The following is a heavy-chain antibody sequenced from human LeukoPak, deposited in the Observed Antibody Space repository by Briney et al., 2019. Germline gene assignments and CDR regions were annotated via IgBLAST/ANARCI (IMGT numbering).Heavy chain of an antibody. Sequence: NPSETLSLTCTVSGGSISSSSYYWGWIRQPPGKGLEWIGNIYYSGSTYYNPSLKSRVTISVDTSKNQFSLKLSSVTAADTAVYYCARQSREAGVVIYDPWGQGTLVTVSS. CDR1: GGSISSSSYY. CDR3: ARQSREAGVVIYDP. CDR2: IYYSGST. D-gene: IGHD3-3*01. J-gene: IGHJ5*02. V-gene: IGHV4-39*01.